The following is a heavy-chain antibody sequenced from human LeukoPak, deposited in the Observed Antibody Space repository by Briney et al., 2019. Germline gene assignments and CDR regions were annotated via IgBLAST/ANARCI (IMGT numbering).Heavy chain of an antibody. J-gene: IGHJ5*02. V-gene: IGHV4-59*01. D-gene: IGHD1-20*01. CDR3: ARGPWISGTTGLDP. Sequence: SETLSLTCTVSGGMGSYYWTWIRQPPGKGLEWIGFIYYTGNTNYNPSLKSRVTISVDTSKNQFSLKLGSMTAADTAVYYCARGPWISGTTGLDPWGQGTLVTVSS. CDR1: GGMGSYY. CDR2: IYYTGNT.